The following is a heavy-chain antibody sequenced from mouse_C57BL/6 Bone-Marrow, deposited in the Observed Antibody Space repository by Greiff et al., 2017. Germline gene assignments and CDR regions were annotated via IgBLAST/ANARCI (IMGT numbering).Heavy chain of an antibody. CDR1: GYPFTSYW. Sequence: QVQLQQPGAELVKPGASVKMSCQASGYPFTSYWITWVKQRPGQGLEWIGAIYPGSGSTNYNEKFKSKATLTVDTSSSTAYRQLSSLTSEDAAVYCCSRRNYGFAYWGQGTLVTVSA. V-gene: IGHV1-55*01. J-gene: IGHJ3*01. CDR2: IYPGSGST. D-gene: IGHD1-1*01. CDR3: SRRNYGFAY.